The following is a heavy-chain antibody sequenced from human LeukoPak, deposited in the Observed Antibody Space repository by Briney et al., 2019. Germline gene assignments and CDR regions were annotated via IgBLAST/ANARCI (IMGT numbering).Heavy chain of an antibody. CDR3: ARFLHRGLLGLLPEFDY. CDR2: ISAYNGNT. Sequence: WASVKVSCKASGYTFTSYGISWVRQAPGQGLEWMGWISAYNGNTNYAQKLQGRVTMTTDTSTSTAYMELRSLRSDDTAVYYCARFLHRGLLGLLPEFDYWGQGILVAVSS. CDR1: GYTFTSYG. D-gene: IGHD3-10*01. J-gene: IGHJ4*02. V-gene: IGHV1-18*01.